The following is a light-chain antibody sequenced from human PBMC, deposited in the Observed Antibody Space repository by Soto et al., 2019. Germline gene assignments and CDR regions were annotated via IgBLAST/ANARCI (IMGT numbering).Light chain of an antibody. J-gene: IGLJ2*01. CDR2: DDY. CDR3: ATWDDSRNGRV. Sequence: QAVLTQPPSASGTPGQRVTISCSGSSSNIGTNTVNWYQQLPGAAPKLLISDDYDRSSGVPDRFSASKSGTSASLAISGLQSEDEAAYYCATWDDSRNGRVFGGGTKLTVL. CDR1: SSNIGTNT. V-gene: IGLV1-44*01.